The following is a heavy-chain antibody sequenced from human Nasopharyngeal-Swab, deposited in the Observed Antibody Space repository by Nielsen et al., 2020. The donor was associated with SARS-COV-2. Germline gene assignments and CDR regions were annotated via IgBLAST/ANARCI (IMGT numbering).Heavy chain of an antibody. J-gene: IGHJ4*02. D-gene: IGHD3-3*01. CDR3: ARSRLTIFGVVIGPFDY. Sequence: GESLKISCAASGFTFSDYYMSWIRQAPGKGLEWVSYISSSSSYTNCADSVKGRFTISRDNAKNSLYLQMNSLRAEDTAVYYCARSRLTIFGVVIGPFDYWGQGTLVTVSS. V-gene: IGHV3-11*06. CDR1: GFTFSDYY. CDR2: ISSSSSYT.